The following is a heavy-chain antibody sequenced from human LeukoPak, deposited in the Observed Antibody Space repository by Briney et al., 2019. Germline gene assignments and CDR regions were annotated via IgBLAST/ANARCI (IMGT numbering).Heavy chain of an antibody. J-gene: IGHJ4*02. D-gene: IGHD6-13*01. CDR3: TRRRPFGYGSSWSFHY. V-gene: IGHV4-39*01. CDR2: YSGDT. Sequence: SETLSLTCGVSGGSISSSGYYWGWIRQPPGKGLEWIGSYSGDTYYNPSLKSRVTISVDTSKNQLSLKLRSVTAADTAVYYCTRRRPFGYGSSWSFHYWGQGTLVTVSS. CDR1: GGSISSSGYY.